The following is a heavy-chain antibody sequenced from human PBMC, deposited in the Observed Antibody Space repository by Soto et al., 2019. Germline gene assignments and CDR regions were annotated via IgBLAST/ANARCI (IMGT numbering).Heavy chain of an antibody. V-gene: IGHV3-11*01. Sequence: QVHLVESGGGLVKPGGSLRLSCAASGITFSDCYMNWIRQAPGKGLEWVSYMSSSGHNINYAGSVRGRFTVSRDNAKNSLYLQMHSLRAEDSGIYYCARVRFGQWGYAMDVWGQGTTVTVSS. CDR3: ARVRFGQWGYAMDV. CDR2: MSSSGHNI. J-gene: IGHJ6*02. CDR1: GITFSDCY. D-gene: IGHD3-10*01.